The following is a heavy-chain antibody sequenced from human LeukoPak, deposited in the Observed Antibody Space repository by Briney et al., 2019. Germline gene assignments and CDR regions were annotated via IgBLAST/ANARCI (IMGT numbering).Heavy chain of an antibody. Sequence: GGSLRLSCAASGFSFSTYWMSWVRQAPGKGLEWVANIKQDGSMKGYVDSVKGRFTISRDNAKNSLYLQMNSLRADNTAVYFCAMIEQVVSNVEGGYWGQGTLVTVSS. J-gene: IGHJ4*02. CDR3: AMIEQVVSNVEGGY. V-gene: IGHV3-7*01. CDR2: IKQDGSMK. D-gene: IGHD6-6*01. CDR1: GFSFSTYW.